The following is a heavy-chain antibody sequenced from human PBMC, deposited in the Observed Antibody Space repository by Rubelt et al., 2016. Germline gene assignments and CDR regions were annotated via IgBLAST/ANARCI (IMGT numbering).Heavy chain of an antibody. D-gene: IGHD2-2*02. J-gene: IGHJ4*02. CDR3: ARGGVPAAIPIHLNYFDY. CDR2: IIPILGIA. V-gene: IGHV1-69*04. Sequence: RGRIIPILGIANYAQKFQGRVTITADKSTSTAYMELSSLRSEDTAVYYCARGGVPAAIPIHLNYFDYWGQGTLVTVSS.